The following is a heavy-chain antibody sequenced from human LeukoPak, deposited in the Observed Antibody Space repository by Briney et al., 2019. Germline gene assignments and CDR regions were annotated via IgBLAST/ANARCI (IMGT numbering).Heavy chain of an antibody. CDR1: GFTFSSYW. D-gene: IGHD3-3*01. Sequence: GGSLRLSCAASGFTFSSYWMSWVRQAPGKGLEWVANIKQDGSAKHYVDSVKGRFTISRDNAKNSLYLQMNSLRAEDTAVYYCARDSGGPYYDFWSGPWAQGTLVTVSS. CDR2: IKQDGSAK. V-gene: IGHV3-7*01. J-gene: IGHJ5*02. CDR3: ARDSGGPYYDFWSGP.